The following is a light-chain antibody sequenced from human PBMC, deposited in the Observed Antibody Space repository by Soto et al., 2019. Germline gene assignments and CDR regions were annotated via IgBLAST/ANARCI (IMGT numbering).Light chain of an antibody. CDR3: QQRSNWPPIT. CDR2: GGS. J-gene: IGKJ5*01. Sequence: DIQMTQSPSSLSASVGDRVIITCRASETVYTHLNWYQQKAGKAPKLLINGGSILQSGVPSRFSGSGPGTDFTLTISSLEPEDFAVYYCQQRSNWPPITFGQGTRLEIK. CDR1: ETVYTH. V-gene: IGKV1-39*01.